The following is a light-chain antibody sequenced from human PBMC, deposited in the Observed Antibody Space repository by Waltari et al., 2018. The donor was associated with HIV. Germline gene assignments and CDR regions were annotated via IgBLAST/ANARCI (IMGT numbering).Light chain of an antibody. V-gene: IGKV1-33*01. J-gene: IGKJ4*01. CDR1: LGISDY. Sequence: DIQLTQSPSSLSASVGDKVTITSQASLGISDYLNWYQKKPGKAPKLLVYDASNIETEVTSRFSGSGYATDYTFTISSLQPEVIVTYYCQQYALLTFGGGTKVEIK. CDR2: DAS. CDR3: QQYALLT.